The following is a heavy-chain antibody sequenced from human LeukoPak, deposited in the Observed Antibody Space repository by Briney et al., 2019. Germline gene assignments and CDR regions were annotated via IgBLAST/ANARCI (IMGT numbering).Heavy chain of an antibody. CDR2: IYYSWST. Sequence: SETLSLTCTVSVGSISSSSYYWGWIRQPPGKGLEWFGGIYYSWSTYYNPSLKSRVTISVDTSKNQFSLKLSSVTAADTAVYYCASLSIVGAQNHYWGQGTLVTVSS. V-gene: IGHV4-39*01. D-gene: IGHD1-26*01. J-gene: IGHJ4*02. CDR3: ASLSIVGAQNHY. CDR1: VGSISSSSYY.